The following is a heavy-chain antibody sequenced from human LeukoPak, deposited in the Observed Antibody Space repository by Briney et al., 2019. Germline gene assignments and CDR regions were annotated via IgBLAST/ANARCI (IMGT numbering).Heavy chain of an antibody. D-gene: IGHD4-17*01. CDR2: ISGSGGRT. Sequence: GGSLRLSCTASGFTFSSYAMSWVRQAPGKGLEWVSAISGSGGRTYYADSVKGQFTISRDNSKNTLYLQMNSLRAEDTAVYYCAGYGDYVDYWGQGTLVTVSS. J-gene: IGHJ4*02. CDR1: GFTFSSYA. CDR3: AGYGDYVDY. V-gene: IGHV3-23*01.